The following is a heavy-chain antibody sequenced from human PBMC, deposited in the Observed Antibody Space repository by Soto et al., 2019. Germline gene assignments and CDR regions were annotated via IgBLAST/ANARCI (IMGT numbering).Heavy chain of an antibody. D-gene: IGHD3-10*01. V-gene: IGHV1-69*02. Sequence: QVQLVQSGAEVKKPGSSVKVSCKASGGTFSSYTISWVRQAPGQGLEWMGRIIPILGIANYAQKFQGRVTITADKSTSTAYMELSSLRSEDTAVYYCATGGMVRGPVNYWGQGTLVTVSS. CDR2: IIPILGIA. CDR1: GGTFSSYT. CDR3: ATGGMVRGPVNY. J-gene: IGHJ4*02.